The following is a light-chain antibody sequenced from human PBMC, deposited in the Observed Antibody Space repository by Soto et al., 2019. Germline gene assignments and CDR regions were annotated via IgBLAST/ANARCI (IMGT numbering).Light chain of an antibody. V-gene: IGKV1-5*03. CDR3: QQYYCYTRT. CDR1: QSIDSW. Sequence: DVQMTQSPSTLSASIGDTVTITCRASQSIDSWLAWYQQKPGGPPKLLIYMVSILGSGVPSRCSGRGSGTEFSLTFGGLRTDGLGTYDGQQYYCYTRTFGEGSKL. J-gene: IGKJ2*01. CDR2: MVS.